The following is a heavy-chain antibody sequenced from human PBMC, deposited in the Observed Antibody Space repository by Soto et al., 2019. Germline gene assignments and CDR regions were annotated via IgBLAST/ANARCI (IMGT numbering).Heavy chain of an antibody. Sequence: QVQLVESGGGVVQPGRSLRLSCAASGFTFSSYAMHWVRQAPGKGLEWVAVISYDGSNKYYADSVKGRFTIARDNSENTLYLQMNSLRAEDTAVYYCARASGGIQLWSPYYYYYYGMDVWGQGTTVTVSS. D-gene: IGHD5-18*01. CDR2: ISYDGSNK. V-gene: IGHV3-30-3*01. CDR3: ARASGGIQLWSPYYYYYYGMDV. J-gene: IGHJ6*02. CDR1: GFTFSSYA.